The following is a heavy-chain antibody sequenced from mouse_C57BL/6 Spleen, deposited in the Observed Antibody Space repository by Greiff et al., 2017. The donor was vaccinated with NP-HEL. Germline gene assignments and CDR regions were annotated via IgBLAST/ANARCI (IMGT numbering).Heavy chain of an antibody. CDR3: EREGTGAFAY. J-gene: IGHJ3*01. CDR2: ISYSGST. CDR1: GYSITSGYD. D-gene: IGHD4-1*01. V-gene: IGHV3-1*01. Sequence: EVQLQESGPGMVKPSPSLSLTCTVTGYSITSGYDWHWIRHFPGNKLEWMGYISYSGSTNYNPSLKSRIAITHDTSKNHFFLKLNSVTTEDTATYYCEREGTGAFAYWGQGTLVTVSA.